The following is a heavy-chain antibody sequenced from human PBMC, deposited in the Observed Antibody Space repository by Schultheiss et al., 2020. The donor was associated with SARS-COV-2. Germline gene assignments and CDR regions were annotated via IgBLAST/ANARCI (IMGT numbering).Heavy chain of an antibody. J-gene: IGHJ3*02. CDR1: GGSFSGYY. CDR3: ARRTPTGDDAFDI. D-gene: IGHD7-27*01. Sequence: SETLSLTCAVYGGSFSGYYWSWIRQPPGKGLEWIGEINHSGSTNYNPSLKSRVTISVDTSKNQFSLKLSSVTAADTAVYYCARRTPTGDDAFDIWGQGTMVTVSS. CDR2: INHSGST. V-gene: IGHV4-34*01.